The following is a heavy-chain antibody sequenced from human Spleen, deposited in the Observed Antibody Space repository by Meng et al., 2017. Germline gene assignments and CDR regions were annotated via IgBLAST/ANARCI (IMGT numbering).Heavy chain of an antibody. Sequence: QVHLQESGPGLVKPSGSLSRTCAVSGGSISSSNWWSWVRQSPGKGLEWIGEIYHSGSTNYNPSFKSRVTISLDKSKNQFSLKLSSVTAADTAVYYCAREASGTYYYWGQGTLVTVSS. D-gene: IGHD1-26*01. CDR2: IYHSGST. J-gene: IGHJ4*02. V-gene: IGHV4-4*02. CDR1: GGSISSSNW. CDR3: AREASGTYYY.